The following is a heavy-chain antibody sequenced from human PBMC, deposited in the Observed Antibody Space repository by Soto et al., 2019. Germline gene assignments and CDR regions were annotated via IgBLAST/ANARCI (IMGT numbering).Heavy chain of an antibody. CDR2: IKGEADGGTT. V-gene: IGHV3-15*01. CDR1: GFTFSNAW. D-gene: IGHD3-22*01. J-gene: IGHJ4*02. Sequence: GGSLRLSCAASGFTFSNAWMSWVRQAPGKGLEWVGRIKGEADGGTTDYAAPVKGRITISRDHSKDTLYLQMNSLKTEDTAVYYCAKSPGMYYYDSSGYYHYDYWGQGTLVTVSS. CDR3: AKSPGMYYYDSSGYYHYDY.